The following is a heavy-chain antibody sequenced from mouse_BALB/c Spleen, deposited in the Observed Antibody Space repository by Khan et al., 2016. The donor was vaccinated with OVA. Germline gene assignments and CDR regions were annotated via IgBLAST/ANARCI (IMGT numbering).Heavy chain of an antibody. J-gene: IGHJ3*01. CDR1: GFTFNTYA. Sequence: EVQLVESGGGLMQPKGSLKLSCAASGFTFNTYAMNWVRQAPGQGLEWVARIRSKSNNYATYYADSVKDRFTISRYDSQSMLYLQMNNLKTDDAAMYYCVSRSWFAYWGKGTLVTVSA. CDR3: VSRSWFAY. CDR2: IRSKSNNYAT. V-gene: IGHV10-1*02.